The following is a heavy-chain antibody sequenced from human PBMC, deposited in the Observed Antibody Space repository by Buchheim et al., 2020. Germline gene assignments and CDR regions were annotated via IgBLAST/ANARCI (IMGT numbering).Heavy chain of an antibody. CDR2: IYWDDDK. J-gene: IGHJ4*02. CDR1: GFSLSTSGVG. D-gene: IGHD3-3*01. CDR3: ARAFNFYDFWSGYYRPNFDY. V-gene: IGHV2-5*02. Sequence: QITLKESGPTLVKPTQTLTLTCTFSGFSLSTSGVGVGWIRQPPGKALEWLALIYWDDDKRYSPSLKSRLTITKDTSTNQVVLTMTNMDPVDTATYYCARAFNFYDFWSGYYRPNFDYWGQGTL.